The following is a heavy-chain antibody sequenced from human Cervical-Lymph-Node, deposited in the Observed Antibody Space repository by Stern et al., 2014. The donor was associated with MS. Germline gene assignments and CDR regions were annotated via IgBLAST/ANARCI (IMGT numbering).Heavy chain of an antibody. J-gene: IGHJ4*02. D-gene: IGHD2-21*01. CDR1: GYSFSSYW. CDR2: NSPGGSGT. Sequence: VQLVQSGGGVKQPGGSLKISCEGSGYSFSSYWIGWVRQMPGNGLEWMGVNSPGGSGTRYRHSLQGRVTISRDNSISTAYLQWSSLKAADTAMYYCARHCGFRPGCIDYWGQGTLVTVSS. V-gene: IGHV5-51*01. CDR3: ARHCGFRPGCIDY.